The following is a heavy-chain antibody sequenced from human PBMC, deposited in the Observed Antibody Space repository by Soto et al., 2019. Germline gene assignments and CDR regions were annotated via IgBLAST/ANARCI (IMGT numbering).Heavy chain of an antibody. CDR2: IKSDGSGA. Sequence: EVQLVESGGDLVQPGGSLTLSCAASGFIFSEYWMHWVRQAPGKGLEWVSRIKSDGSGAYYADSVRGRLTISRDNARSXXHLQLNSLRAEDTAVYFCTRGDGDRYDGNGYLGRHWGQGTLVTVSS. CDR1: GFIFSEYW. V-gene: IGHV3-74*01. J-gene: IGHJ4*02. CDR3: TRGDGDRYDGNGYLGRH. D-gene: IGHD5-18*01.